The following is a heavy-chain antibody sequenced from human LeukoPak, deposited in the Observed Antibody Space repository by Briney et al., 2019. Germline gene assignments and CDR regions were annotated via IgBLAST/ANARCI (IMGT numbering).Heavy chain of an antibody. J-gene: IGHJ3*02. Sequence: SETLSLTCAVYGGSFSGYYWSWIRQPPGKGLEWIGEINHSGSTNYNPSLKSRVTISVDTSKNQFSLKLSSVTAADTAVYYCARTRRLRYRNREIDAFDIWGQGTMVTVSS. D-gene: IGHD5-12*01. CDR3: ARTRRLRYRNREIDAFDI. CDR2: INHSGST. CDR1: GGSFSGYY. V-gene: IGHV4-34*01.